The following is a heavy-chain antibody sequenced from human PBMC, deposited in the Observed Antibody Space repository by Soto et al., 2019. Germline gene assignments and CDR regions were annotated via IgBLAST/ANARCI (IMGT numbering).Heavy chain of an antibody. CDR2: INHSGST. J-gene: IGHJ4*02. CDR3: ARRRYDFWSGKPTAYDY. V-gene: IGHV4-34*01. D-gene: IGHD3-3*01. CDR1: GGSFSDFY. Sequence: ADTLSLTCAVYGGSFSDFYWSRIRQPPGKGLEWIGEINHSGSTNYNPSLKSRVTISVDTSKNQFSLKLSSVTAADTAVYYCARRRYDFWSGKPTAYDYWGQGTLVTVSS.